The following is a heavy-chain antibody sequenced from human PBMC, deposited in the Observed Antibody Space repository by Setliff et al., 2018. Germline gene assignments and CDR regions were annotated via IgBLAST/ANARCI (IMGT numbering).Heavy chain of an antibody. J-gene: IGHJ2*01. D-gene: IGHD3-22*01. CDR3: ARGAIYDSSGYYYAWYFDL. Sequence: GSLRLSCAASGFTFSNYYMTWIRQAPGKGLEWISYISSSSSTIYYADPVKGRFTISRDNAKNSLYLQMNSLRAEDTAVYYCARGAIYDSSGYYYAWYFDLWGRGTLVTVSS. V-gene: IGHV3-11*04. CDR2: ISSSSSTI. CDR1: GFTFSNYY.